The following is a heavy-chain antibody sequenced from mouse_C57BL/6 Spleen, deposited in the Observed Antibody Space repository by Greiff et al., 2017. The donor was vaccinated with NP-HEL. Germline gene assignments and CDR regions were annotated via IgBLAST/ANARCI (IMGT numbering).Heavy chain of an antibody. V-gene: IGHV1-82*01. J-gene: IGHJ4*01. D-gene: IGHD1-1*01. CDR2: IYPGDGDT. Sequence: QVQLQQPGAELVKPGASVKMSCKASGYAFSSSWMNWVKQRPGKGLEWIGRIYPGDGDTNYNGKFKGKATLTADKSSSTAYMQLSSLTSEDSAVYFCARSDYYGSSYVPMDYWGQGTSVTVSS. CDR3: ARSDYYGSSYVPMDY. CDR1: GYAFSSSW.